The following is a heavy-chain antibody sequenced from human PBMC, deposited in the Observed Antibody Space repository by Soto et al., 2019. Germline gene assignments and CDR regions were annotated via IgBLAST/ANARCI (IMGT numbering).Heavy chain of an antibody. CDR3: ARDFKESQYYYYCMDV. J-gene: IGHJ6*03. CDR1: GFTFSSYS. V-gene: IGHV3-21*06. Sequence: EVQLVESGGGLVKPGGSLRLSCVVSGFTFSSYSMNWVRQAPGKGLEWVSSISSSSIYTYYADSVKGRFNISRDNAKNSVYLQMTSLRAEDTAVYYCARDFKESQYYYYCMDVWGKGTTVTVSS. D-gene: IGHD3-10*01. CDR2: ISSSSIYT.